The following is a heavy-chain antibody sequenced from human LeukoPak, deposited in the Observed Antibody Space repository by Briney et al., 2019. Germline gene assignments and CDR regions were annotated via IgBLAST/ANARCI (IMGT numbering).Heavy chain of an antibody. V-gene: IGHV4-39*07. CDR2: IYYSGST. CDR3: ARGPSWELETFDY. D-gene: IGHD1-26*01. Sequence: SETLSLTCTVSGGSISSSSYSWGWIRQPPGKGLEWVGSIYYSGSTNYNPSLKSRVTISVDTSKNQFSLKLSSVTAADTAVYYCARGPSWELETFDYWGQGTLVTVSS. J-gene: IGHJ4*02. CDR1: GGSISSSSYS.